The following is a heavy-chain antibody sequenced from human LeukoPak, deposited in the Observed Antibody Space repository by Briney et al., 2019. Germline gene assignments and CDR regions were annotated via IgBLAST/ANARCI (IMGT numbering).Heavy chain of an antibody. CDR3: ARGSDCSSTSCYGDDAFDI. Sequence: SETLSLTCTVSGGSISSYYWSWIRQPPGKGLEWIGYIYYSGSTNYNPSLKSRVTISVDTSKSQFSLKLSSVTAADTAVYYCARGSDCSSTSCYGDDAFDIWGQGTMVTVSS. CDR2: IYYSGST. V-gene: IGHV4-59*01. J-gene: IGHJ3*02. CDR1: GGSISSYY. D-gene: IGHD2-2*01.